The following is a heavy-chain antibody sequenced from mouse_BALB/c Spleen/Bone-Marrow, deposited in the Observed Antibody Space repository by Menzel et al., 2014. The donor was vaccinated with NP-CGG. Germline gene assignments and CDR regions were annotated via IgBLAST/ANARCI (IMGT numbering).Heavy chain of an antibody. D-gene: IGHD2-10*02. CDR1: GFSLTTYG. CDR3: ARNPYGNYAMDY. CDR2: IWSDGNT. V-gene: IGHV2-6*02. J-gene: IGHJ4*01. Sequence: VMLVESGPGLVAPSQSLSITCTVSGFSLTTYGVHWVRQPPGKGLEWLVVIWSDGNTTYNSALKSRLSISKDNSKSQVFLKMNSLQTDDTAMYYGARNPYGNYAMDYWGQGTSVTVSS.